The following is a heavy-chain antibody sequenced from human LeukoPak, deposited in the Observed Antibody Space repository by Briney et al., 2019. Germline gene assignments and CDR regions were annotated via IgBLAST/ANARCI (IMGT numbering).Heavy chain of an antibody. CDR2: ISAYNGNT. Sequence: GASVKVSCKASGYTFTSYGISWVRQAPGQGLEWMGWISAYNGNTNYAQKLQGRVTMTTDTSTSTAYMELRSLRSDDTAVYYCARDHHTMVRGVTSEGLDYWGQGTLVTVSS. D-gene: IGHD3-10*01. J-gene: IGHJ4*02. CDR3: ARDHHTMVRGVTSEGLDY. V-gene: IGHV1-18*01. CDR1: GYTFTSYG.